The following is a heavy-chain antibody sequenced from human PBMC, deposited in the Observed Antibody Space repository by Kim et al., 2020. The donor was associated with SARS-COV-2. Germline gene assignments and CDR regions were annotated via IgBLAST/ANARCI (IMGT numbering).Heavy chain of an antibody. Sequence: ASVKVSCKASGYKLTGYSMNWVRQAPGQGLEWMGWINPDSGGTKHAQKFKGRVTMTRDTSTSTAYMELSSLRSDDTAVYYCARAGSCLPNNFDNWGQGTLVTVSS. D-gene: IGHD1-26*01. J-gene: IGHJ4*02. CDR3: ARAGSCLPNNFDN. V-gene: IGHV1-2*02. CDR2: INPDSGGT. CDR1: GYKLTGYS.